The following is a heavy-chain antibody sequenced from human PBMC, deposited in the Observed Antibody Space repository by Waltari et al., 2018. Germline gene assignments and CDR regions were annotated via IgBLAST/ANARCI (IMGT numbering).Heavy chain of an antibody. J-gene: IGHJ4*02. V-gene: IGHV1-3*01. CDR1: YTFTSYA. Sequence: YTFTSYAMHWVRQAPGQRLEWMGWINAGNGNTKYSQKFQGRVTITRDTSASTAYMELSSLRSEDTAVYYCARSIENIAVAGTYWGQGTLVTVSS. CDR3: ARSIENIAVAGTY. D-gene: IGHD6-19*01. CDR2: INAGNGNT.